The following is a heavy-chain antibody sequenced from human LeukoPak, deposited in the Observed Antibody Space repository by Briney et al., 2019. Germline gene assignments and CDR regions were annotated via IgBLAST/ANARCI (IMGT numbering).Heavy chain of an antibody. CDR2: ISGNGGNT. D-gene: IGHD1-26*01. CDR3: ASGSGTYYSSYYYYGMDV. J-gene: IGHJ6*02. CDR1: AFTFSNYA. Sequence: GGSLRLSCAASAFTFSNYAMSWVRQAPGKGLEWASGISGNGGNTYYADSVKGRFTISRDNSKNTLYLQMNSLRAEDTGVYYCASGSGTYYSSYYYYGMDVWGQGTTVTVSS. V-gene: IGHV3-23*01.